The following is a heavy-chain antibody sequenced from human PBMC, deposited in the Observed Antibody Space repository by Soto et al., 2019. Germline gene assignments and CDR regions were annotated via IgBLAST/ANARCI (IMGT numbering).Heavy chain of an antibody. D-gene: IGHD2-15*01. CDR3: ATLLGWVAATHFTYYYGMDV. J-gene: IGHJ6*02. CDR2: ISSSSSTI. V-gene: IGHV3-48*02. Sequence: GGSLRLSCAASGFTFSSYSMNWVRQAPGKGLEWVSYISSSSSTIYYADSVKGRFTISRDNAKNSLFLQMNSLRDEDTAVYYCATLLGWVAATHFTYYYGMDVWGQGTTVTVSS. CDR1: GFTFSSYS.